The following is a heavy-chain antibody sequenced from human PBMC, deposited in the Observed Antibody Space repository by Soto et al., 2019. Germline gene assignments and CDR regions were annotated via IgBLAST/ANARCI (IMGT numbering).Heavy chain of an antibody. CDR1: GFSFSKYA. J-gene: IGHJ4*02. CDR3: AKDAVYGDGLWLVAD. D-gene: IGHD2-21*02. V-gene: IGHV3-23*01. Sequence: DVQLSESGGGLVQPGGSLRLSCAASGFSFSKYAMIWVRQAPGKGQEWVSGITGSGGTIEYAASVKGRFTIARDNSKNTVYLQMNSLRAEDTAMYYCAKDAVYGDGLWLVADWGQGTLVTVS. CDR2: ITGSGGTI.